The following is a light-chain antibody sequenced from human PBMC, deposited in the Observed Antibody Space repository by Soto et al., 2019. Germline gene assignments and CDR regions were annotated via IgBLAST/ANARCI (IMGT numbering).Light chain of an antibody. V-gene: IGLV1-40*01. Sequence: QSVLTQPPSVSGAPGQRVTISCTWSSSNIGAGYDVHWYQQLPGTAPKLLIYGNSNRPSAVPDRFSGSKSGTSASLAITGLQAEDEADYYCQSYDSSLSGDVVFGGGTKLTVL. CDR3: QSYDSSLSGDVV. CDR2: GNS. CDR1: SSNIGAGYD. J-gene: IGLJ2*01.